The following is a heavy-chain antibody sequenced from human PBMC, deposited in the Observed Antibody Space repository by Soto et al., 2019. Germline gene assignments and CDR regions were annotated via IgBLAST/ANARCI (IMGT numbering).Heavy chain of an antibody. CDR2: INHSGST. D-gene: IGHD3-10*01. V-gene: IGHV4-34*01. J-gene: IGHJ4*02. CDR3: ARGRPLYGLQFDY. Sequence: SETLSLTCAVYGGSFTGYYWSWIRQPPGKGLEWIGEINHSGSTNYNPSLKSRVTISVDTSKNQFSLKLSSVTAADTAVYYFARGRPLYGLQFDYWGQGTLVTVS. CDR1: GGSFTGYY.